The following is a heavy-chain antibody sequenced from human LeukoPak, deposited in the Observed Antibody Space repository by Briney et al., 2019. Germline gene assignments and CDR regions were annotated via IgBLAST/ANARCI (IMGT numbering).Heavy chain of an antibody. D-gene: IGHD4-11*01. CDR3: ARDGGPTVTTFGSYYYYMDV. J-gene: IGHJ6*03. CDR1: GFTFSSYG. Sequence: PGGSLRLSCAASGFTFSSYGMHWVRQAPGKGLEWVAFIRYDGSNKYYADSVKGRFTISRDNSKNTLYLQMSSLRAEDTAVYYCARDGGPTVTTFGSYYYYMDVWGKGTTVTVSS. CDR2: IRYDGSNK. V-gene: IGHV3-30*02.